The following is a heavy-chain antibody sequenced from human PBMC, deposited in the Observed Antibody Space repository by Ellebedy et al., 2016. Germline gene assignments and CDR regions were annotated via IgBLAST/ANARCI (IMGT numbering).Heavy chain of an antibody. CDR3: ARVGVGATPLNYYYYYMDV. V-gene: IGHV1-18*01. D-gene: IGHD1-26*01. CDR1: GYTFTSYG. J-gene: IGHJ6*03. Sequence: ASVKVSCXASGYTFTSYGISWVRQAPGQGLEWMGGIIPIFGTANYAQKFQGRVTMTTDTSTSTAYMELRSLRSDDTAVYYCARVGVGATPLNYYYYYMDVWGKGTTVTVSS. CDR2: IIPIFGTA.